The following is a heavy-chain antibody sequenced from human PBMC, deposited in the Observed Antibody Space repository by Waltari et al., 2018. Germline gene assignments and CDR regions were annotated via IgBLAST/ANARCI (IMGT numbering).Heavy chain of an antibody. D-gene: IGHD6-19*01. CDR2: IKQDGSEK. CDR3: ARDEVAVAGYYYYGMDV. Sequence: EVQLVESGGGLVQPGGSLRLSCAAAGLPFSSYWMSWVRQPPGKGLEWVANIKQDGSEKYYVDSVKGRFTISRDNAKNSLYLQMNSLRAEDTAVYYCARDEVAVAGYYYYGMDVWGQGTTVTVSS. J-gene: IGHJ6*02. V-gene: IGHV3-7*01. CDR1: GLPFSSYW.